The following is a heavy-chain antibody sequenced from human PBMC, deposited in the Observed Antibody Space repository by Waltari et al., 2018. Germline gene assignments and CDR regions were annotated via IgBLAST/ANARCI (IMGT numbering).Heavy chain of an antibody. J-gene: IGHJ4*02. D-gene: IGHD2-2*03. V-gene: IGHV3-15*01. CDR3: ATEGLIYTSLDIYDF. CDR2: IKTKAEGETT. Sequence: EVRLVESGGGLVKPGGSLRLCCAASGLIFQDAWMSWVRQAPGKGLEWVGRIKTKAEGETTDYAGPVKGRFTISRDDAANNLFLQMNSLKIDDTAVYYCATEGLIYTSLDIYDFWGQGSLVAVSS. CDR1: GLIFQDAW.